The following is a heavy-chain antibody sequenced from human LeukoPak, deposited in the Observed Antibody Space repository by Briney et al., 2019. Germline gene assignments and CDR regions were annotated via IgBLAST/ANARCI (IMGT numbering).Heavy chain of an antibody. CDR2: IYTSGST. D-gene: IGHD4-17*01. CDR1: GGFMSSGSYY. Sequence: TLSLTCTVCGGFMSSGSYYGRWVRQPGGKGLDWIGRIYTSGSTNYNPSLTSRVTISVDTSKNQSSMKLSSVTAADTAVYYCARDRNSYGVGYFDYWGQRTLVSVPS. V-gene: IGHV4-61*02. CDR3: ARDRNSYGVGYFDY. J-gene: IGHJ4*02.